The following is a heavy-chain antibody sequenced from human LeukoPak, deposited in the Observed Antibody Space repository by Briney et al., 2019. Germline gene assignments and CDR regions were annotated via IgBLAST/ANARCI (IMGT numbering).Heavy chain of an antibody. V-gene: IGHV4-34*01. D-gene: IGHD2/OR15-2a*01. CDR2: ANHSGSA. J-gene: IGHJ4*01. CDR1: GGSFSGDY. Sequence: SETLSLTCAVNGGSFSGDYWNWIRQPPGKGLEWIGEANHSGSANYNPSLKSRVTISVDTSKNQFSLKLSSVTAADTALYYCARKVYGQYFFYYWGLGTLVTVSS. CDR3: ARKVYGQYFFYY.